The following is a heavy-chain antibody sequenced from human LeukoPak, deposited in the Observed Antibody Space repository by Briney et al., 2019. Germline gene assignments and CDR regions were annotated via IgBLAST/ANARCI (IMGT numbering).Heavy chain of an antibody. J-gene: IGHJ6*03. CDR3: ARDLGSSPAGYYMDV. D-gene: IGHD3-10*01. CDR2: ISSSSSTI. Sequence: GGSLRLSCAASGFTFSSYSMNWVRQAPGKGLEWVSYISSSSSTIYYADSVKGRFTISRDNAKNSLYLQMNSLRAEDTAVYYCARDLGSSPAGYYMDVWGKGTTVTVSS. CDR1: GFTFSSYS. V-gene: IGHV3-48*04.